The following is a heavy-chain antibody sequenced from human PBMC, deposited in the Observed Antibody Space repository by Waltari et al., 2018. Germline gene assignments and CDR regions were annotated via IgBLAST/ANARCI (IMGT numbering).Heavy chain of an antibody. V-gene: IGHV1-2*02. CDR2: INPNSGGT. J-gene: IGHJ3*02. Sequence: QVQLVQSGAEMKKPGASVKVSCKASGYTLTGYYMYWVRQAPGQGLEWMGWINPNSGGTNYAQKFQGRVTMTRGTSISTAYMELSRLRSDDTAVYYCARKGSEVDAFDIWGQGTMVTVSP. CDR3: ARKGSEVDAFDI. D-gene: IGHD3-10*01. CDR1: GYTLTGYY.